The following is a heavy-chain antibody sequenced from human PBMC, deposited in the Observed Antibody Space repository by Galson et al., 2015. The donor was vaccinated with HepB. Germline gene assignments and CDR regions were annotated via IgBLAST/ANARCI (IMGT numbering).Heavy chain of an antibody. CDR1: GYTFPSYG. CDR3: ARDPMDSTGYYGLYYFDY. V-gene: IGHV1-18*01. CDR2: ISAYNGNT. D-gene: IGHD3-22*01. J-gene: IGHJ4*02. Sequence: SVKVSCKASGYTFPSYGFSWVRQAPGQGLEWMGWISAYNGNTNYAQKFQGRLTMTTDTSTSTAYMELRSLRSDDTAMYYCARDPMDSTGYYGLYYFDYWGQGTLVTVSS.